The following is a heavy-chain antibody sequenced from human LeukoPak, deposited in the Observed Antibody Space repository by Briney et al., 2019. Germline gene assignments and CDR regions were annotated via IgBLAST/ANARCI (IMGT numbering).Heavy chain of an antibody. CDR1: GGSISSYY. D-gene: IGHD3-10*01. V-gene: IGHV4-59*12. CDR3: ARGLRVTMVRGVIMKWFDP. Sequence: SETLSLTCTVSGGSISSYYWSWIRQPPGKGLEWIGYIYYSGSTNYNPSLKSRVTISVDTSKNQFSLKLSSVTAADTAVYYCARGLRVTMVRGVIMKWFDPWGQGTLVTVSS. CDR2: IYYSGST. J-gene: IGHJ5*02.